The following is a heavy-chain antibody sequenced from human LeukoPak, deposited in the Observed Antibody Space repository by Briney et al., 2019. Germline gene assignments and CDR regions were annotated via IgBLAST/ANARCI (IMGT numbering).Heavy chain of an antibody. CDR1: GFTLNSAW. Sequence: GGSLRLSCAASGFTLNSAWMSWVRQAPGKGLEWVSSISSSSSYIYYADSVKGRFTISRGNAKNSLYLQMNSLRAEDTAVYYCARDCGDYGTHAFDIWGQGTLVTVSS. CDR2: ISSSSSYI. CDR3: ARDCGDYGTHAFDI. J-gene: IGHJ4*02. D-gene: IGHD4-17*01. V-gene: IGHV3-21*01.